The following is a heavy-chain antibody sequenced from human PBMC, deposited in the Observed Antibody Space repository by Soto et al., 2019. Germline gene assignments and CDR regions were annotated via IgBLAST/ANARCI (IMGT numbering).Heavy chain of an antibody. V-gene: IGHV1-2*04. D-gene: IGHD1-26*01. CDR3: ARPPNPWEPYAFHI. Sequence: QEQLVQSGAEVKKLGASVRVSCKASGYTFTDSYIHWVRQAPGQGLEGMGWVNPHSGATKFAQKFQGSVTMTSDMSISTAYMELSRLKSDDTAVYYCARPPNPWEPYAFHIWGHGTLVTVSS. CDR1: GYTFTDSY. CDR2: VNPHSGAT. J-gene: IGHJ3*02.